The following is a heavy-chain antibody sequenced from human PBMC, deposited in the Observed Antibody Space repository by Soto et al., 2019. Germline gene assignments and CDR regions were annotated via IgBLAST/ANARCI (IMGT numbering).Heavy chain of an antibody. CDR3: ARAHYGDYGYGMDV. D-gene: IGHD4-17*01. V-gene: IGHV4-30-2*01. J-gene: IGHJ6*02. Sequence: QLQLQESGSGLVKPSQTLSLTCAVSGGSISSGGYSWSWIRQPPGKGLEWIGYTYHSGSTYYNPSQKSRVTIAVDRYTNQFSLKLSSVTAAATAVYYCARAHYGDYGYGMDVWGQGTTVTVSS. CDR1: GGSISSGGYS. CDR2: TYHSGST.